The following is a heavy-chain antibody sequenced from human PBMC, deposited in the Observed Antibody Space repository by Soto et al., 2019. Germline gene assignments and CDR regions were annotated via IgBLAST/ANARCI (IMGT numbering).Heavy chain of an antibody. D-gene: IGHD1-20*01. J-gene: IGHJ4*02. V-gene: IGHV4-59*01. Sequence: SETLSLTCTVSGGSISSYYWSWIRQPPGKGLEWIGYTYYSGSTNYNPSLKSRVTISVDTSKNQFSLKLSSVTAADTAVYYCARGPVSLFDYWGQGTLVTVS. CDR1: GGSISSYY. CDR2: TYYSGST. CDR3: ARGPVSLFDY.